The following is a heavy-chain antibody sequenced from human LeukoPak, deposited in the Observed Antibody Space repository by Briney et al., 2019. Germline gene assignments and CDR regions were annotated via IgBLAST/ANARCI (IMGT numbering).Heavy chain of an antibody. CDR2: ISYDGSNE. V-gene: IGHV3-30-3*01. J-gene: IGHJ5*02. Sequence: GRSLRLSCAASGFTFSSYAMHWVRQAPGKGLEWVAVISYDGSNEYYADSVKGRFTISRDNSKNTLYLQMNSLRAEDTAVYYCASLGGIVVVPAAIWDWFDPWGQGTLVTVSS. CDR1: GFTFSSYA. D-gene: IGHD2-2*01. CDR3: ASLGGIVVVPAAIWDWFDP.